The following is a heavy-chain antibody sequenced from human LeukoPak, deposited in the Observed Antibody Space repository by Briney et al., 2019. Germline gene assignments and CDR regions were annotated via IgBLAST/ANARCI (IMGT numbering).Heavy chain of an antibody. V-gene: IGHV4-59*12. CDR3: ARDGVVVPATYYYYYGMDV. D-gene: IGHD2-2*01. CDR1: GGSISSYY. Sequence: PSETLSLTCTVSGGSISSYYWSWIRQPPGKGLEWIGYIYYSGSTNYNPSLKSRVTISVDTSKNQFSLKLSSVTAADTAVYYCARDGVVVPATYYYYYGMDVWGQGTTVTVSS. CDR2: IYYSGST. J-gene: IGHJ6*02.